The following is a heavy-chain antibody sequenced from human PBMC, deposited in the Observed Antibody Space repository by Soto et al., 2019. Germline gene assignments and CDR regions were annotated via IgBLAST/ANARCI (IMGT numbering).Heavy chain of an antibody. J-gene: IGHJ4*02. CDR1: GFTFGNYW. CDR2: IDHDGPT. CDR3: GRDGHGDY. Sequence: EVPLVESGGGLVQSGGSLRLSCAGSGFTFGNYWMHWVRQAPGKGLEWVSRIDHDGPTDNAASVRGPFTISRDNAEKTLDLPMISLRPEDTDVYSWGRDGHGDYWGQGTLVTVSS. V-gene: IGHV3-74*01.